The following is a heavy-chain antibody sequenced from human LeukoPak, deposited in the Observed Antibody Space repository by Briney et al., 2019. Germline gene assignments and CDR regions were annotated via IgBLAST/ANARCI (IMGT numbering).Heavy chain of an antibody. CDR1: GLTFSSYS. D-gene: IGHD3-9*01. J-gene: IGHJ4*02. Sequence: PGGSLRLSCAASGLTFSSYSMNWVRQAPGKGLEWVSYISSSSSTIYYADSVKGRFTISRDNAKNSLYLQMNSLRDEDTAVYYCARDAITSKLRYFDWLFVWGQGTLVTVSS. V-gene: IGHV3-48*02. CDR2: ISSSSSTI. CDR3: ARDAITSKLRYFDWLFV.